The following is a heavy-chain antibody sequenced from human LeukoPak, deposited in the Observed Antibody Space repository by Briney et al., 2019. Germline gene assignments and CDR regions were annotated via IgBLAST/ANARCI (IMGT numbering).Heavy chain of an antibody. CDR2: IKPDGSEK. CDR3: ARVSGGSGWYEFES. Sequence: AGGSLRLSCGDSRYTFSLYWISWVRQVPGKGLEWVASIKPDGSEKYYVDSVKGRFTISRDNAKNSLYLQLNSLRAEETALFYCARVSGGSGWYEFESWGQGTLVSVSS. V-gene: IGHV3-7*01. D-gene: IGHD6-19*01. J-gene: IGHJ4*02. CDR1: RYTFSLYW.